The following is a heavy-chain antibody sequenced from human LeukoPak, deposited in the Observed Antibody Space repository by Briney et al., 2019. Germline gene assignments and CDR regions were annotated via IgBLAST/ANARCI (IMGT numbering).Heavy chain of an antibody. CDR3: ARDVGGYDY. D-gene: IGHD3-16*01. CDR2: ISAYNGNT. J-gene: IGHJ4*02. CDR1: GYTFTSYG. V-gene: IGHV1-18*01. Sequence: ASVKVSCKTSGYTFTSYGISWVRQGPGQGLECMGWISAYNGNTNYAQKLQGRVTLTTDTSTSTAYMELRSLRSDDTAVYYCARDVGGYDYWGQGTLVAVSS.